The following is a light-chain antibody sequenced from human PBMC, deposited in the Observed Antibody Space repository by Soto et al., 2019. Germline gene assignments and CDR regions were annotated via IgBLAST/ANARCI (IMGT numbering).Light chain of an antibody. CDR2: RAS. CDR3: QQYGSSLT. Sequence: IVLTQSPGTLSLSPGERAILSCRASQSVNNNYLAWYQQKRGQAPRLLVYRASTRATGIPDRFSGSGSGTDFTLTISRLEPEDFAVYYCQQYGSSLTSGGGTKVEIK. V-gene: IGKV3-20*01. J-gene: IGKJ4*01. CDR1: QSVNNNY.